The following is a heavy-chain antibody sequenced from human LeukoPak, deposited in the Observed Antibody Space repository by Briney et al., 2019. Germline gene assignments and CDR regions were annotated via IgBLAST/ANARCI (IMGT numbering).Heavy chain of an antibody. Sequence: PGGSLRLSCAASGFTFSSYAMHWVRQAPGKGLEWVAVISYDGSNKYYADSVKSRFTISRDNSKSTLDLQMNSLRAEDTAVYYCARGYSVAGIDYWGQGTLVTVSS. CDR2: ISYDGSNK. V-gene: IGHV3-30*04. CDR3: ARGYSVAGIDY. D-gene: IGHD6-19*01. CDR1: GFTFSSYA. J-gene: IGHJ4*02.